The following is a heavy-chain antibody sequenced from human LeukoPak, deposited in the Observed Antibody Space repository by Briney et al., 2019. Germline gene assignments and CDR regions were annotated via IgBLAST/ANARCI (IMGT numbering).Heavy chain of an antibody. J-gene: IGHJ5*02. CDR1: GYSFTSYW. V-gene: IGHV5-51*01. D-gene: IGHD3-3*01. CDR2: IYPGDSDT. Sequence: GESLKISCKGSGYSFTSYWIGWVRQMPGKGLEWMGIIYPGDSDTRYSPSFQGPVTISADKSISTAYLQWSSLKASDTAMYYCARHGQYYDFWSGYHWFDPWGQGTLVTVSS. CDR3: ARHGQYYDFWSGYHWFDP.